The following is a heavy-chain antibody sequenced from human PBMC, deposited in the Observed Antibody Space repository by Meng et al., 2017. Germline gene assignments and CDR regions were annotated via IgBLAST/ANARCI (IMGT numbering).Heavy chain of an antibody. Sequence: EVTLVESAGGLVQSGGSLRLSCAASGLNFNSYWMHWVRQAPGKGLVWVSRISGDGSSTIYAESVKGRFTISRDNAKNTLYLQMNSLRGEDTAVYYCGTGGDYYSFHYWGQGTLVTVSS. CDR1: GLNFNSYW. V-gene: IGHV3-74*01. CDR2: ISGDGSST. J-gene: IGHJ4*02. D-gene: IGHD1-26*01. CDR3: GTGGDYYSFHY.